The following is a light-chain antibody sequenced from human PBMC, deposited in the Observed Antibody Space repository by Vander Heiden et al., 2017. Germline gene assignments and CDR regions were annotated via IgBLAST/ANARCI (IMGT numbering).Light chain of an antibody. CDR2: WAS. V-gene: IGKV4-1*01. J-gene: IGKJ1*01. CDR1: QSVLYSSNNKNN. Sequence: DIVMTQSPASLAVPLGERATTRCKSSQSVLYSSNNKNNLAWYQQKPGQPPNLLIYWASTRESGVPDRFSGSGSGTDFTLTIGSLQAEDVAVYYCQQYDDTPRTFGQGTKVEIK. CDR3: QQYDDTPRT.